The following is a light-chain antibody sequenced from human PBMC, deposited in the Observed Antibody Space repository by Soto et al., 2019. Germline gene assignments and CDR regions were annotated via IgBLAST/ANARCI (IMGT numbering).Light chain of an antibody. CDR1: QTTNTW. CDR2: DAS. V-gene: IGKV1-5*01. Sequence: DIQMTQFPSTLSASVGDRVTITCLASQTTNTWLAWYQQKPGTAPKLLIYDASSLEGGVPSRFSASGSGTEFTLTISSLQPADLATYYCQQYISYPYTFGQGTQVEIK. CDR3: QQYISYPYT. J-gene: IGKJ2*01.